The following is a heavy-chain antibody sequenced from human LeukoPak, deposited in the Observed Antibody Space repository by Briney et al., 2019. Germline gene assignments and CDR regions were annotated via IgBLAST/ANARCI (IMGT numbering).Heavy chain of an antibody. J-gene: IGHJ4*02. D-gene: IGHD3-22*01. CDR1: GGSFSNYY. V-gene: IGHV4-34*01. CDR3: ARHNDSSGYYPSYFDY. Sequence: SETLSLTCAVYGGSFSNYYWSWIRQPPGKGLEWIGEINHSGSTNYNPSLKSRVTISVDTSKNQFSLKLSSVTAADTAVYYCARHNDSSGYYPSYFDYWGQGTLVTVSS. CDR2: INHSGST.